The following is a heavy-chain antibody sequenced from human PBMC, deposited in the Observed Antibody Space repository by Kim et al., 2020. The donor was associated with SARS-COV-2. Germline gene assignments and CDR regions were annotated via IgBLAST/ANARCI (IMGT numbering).Heavy chain of an antibody. D-gene: IGHD2-15*01. J-gene: IGHJ4*01. Sequence: GGSLRLSCAASGFTVSSNYMSWVRQAPGKGLEWVSLLYSGGSTYYADSVKGRLTISRDNSKNTLYLQMNSLRAADTAGYYCARDRAGAIGWYYFDYWGHGALVTVSS. CDR2: LYSGGST. V-gene: IGHV3-53*01. CDR3: ARDRAGAIGWYYFDY. CDR1: GFTVSSNY.